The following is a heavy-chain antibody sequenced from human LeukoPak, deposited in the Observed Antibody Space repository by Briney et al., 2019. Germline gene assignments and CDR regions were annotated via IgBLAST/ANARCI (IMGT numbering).Heavy chain of an antibody. CDR1: GYTLSEFS. CDR2: FDPEDGKT. Sequence: GASVKVSCKVSGYTLSEFSMHWVRQAPGKGLEWMGGFDPEDGKTIYAQKFQGRVTMTEDTSMDTAYMELSSLRSEDTAVYYCARIGDSSSWYDFDPWGQGTLVTVSS. D-gene: IGHD6-13*01. J-gene: IGHJ5*02. V-gene: IGHV1-24*01. CDR3: ARIGDSSSWYDFDP.